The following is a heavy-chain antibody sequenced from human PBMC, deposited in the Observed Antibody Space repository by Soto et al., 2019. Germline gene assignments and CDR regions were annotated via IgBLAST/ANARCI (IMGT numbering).Heavy chain of an antibody. J-gene: IGHJ3*02. Sequence: QITLKESGPTLVKPTQTLTLTCTFSGFSLSTSGVGVGWIRQPPGKALEWLALIYWDDDKRYSPSLKSRLTITKDTSINQVVLTMTNMDPVDTATYYCAHHYDVWSGSDHNGAFDIWGQGTMVTVSS. D-gene: IGHD3-3*01. CDR2: IYWDDDK. CDR3: AHHYDVWSGSDHNGAFDI. V-gene: IGHV2-5*02. CDR1: GFSLSTSGVG.